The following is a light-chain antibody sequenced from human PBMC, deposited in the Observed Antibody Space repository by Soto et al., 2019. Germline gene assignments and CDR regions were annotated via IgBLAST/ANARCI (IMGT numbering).Light chain of an antibody. CDR3: LLSYNGPYV. J-gene: IGLJ1*01. CDR1: TLAVTNGHY. V-gene: IGLV7-46*01. CDR2: DTT. Sequence: QAVVTQEPSLTVSPGGTVTLTCSSSTLAVTNGHYPYWFQQKPGQAPRTLIYDTTNRHSWTPARFSGSLLGGKAALTLSGAQPEDEAEYYCLLSYNGPYVFGTGTKVTVL.